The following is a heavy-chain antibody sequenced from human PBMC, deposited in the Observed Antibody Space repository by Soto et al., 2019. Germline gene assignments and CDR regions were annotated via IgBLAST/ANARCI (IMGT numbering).Heavy chain of an antibody. CDR1: GYTFTSYG. D-gene: IGHD2-15*01. CDR3: AREEDCSGGSCYYYYYYGMDV. J-gene: IGHJ6*02. Sequence: GASVKVSCKASGYTFTSYGISWVRQAPGQGLEWMGWISAYNGNTNYARKLQGRVTMTTDTSTSTAYMELRSLRSDDTAVYYCAREEDCSGGSCYYYYYYGMDVWGQGTTVTVSS. CDR2: ISAYNGNT. V-gene: IGHV1-18*01.